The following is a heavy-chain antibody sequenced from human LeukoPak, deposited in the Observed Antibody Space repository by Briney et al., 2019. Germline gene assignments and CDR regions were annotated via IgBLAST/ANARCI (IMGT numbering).Heavy chain of an antibody. J-gene: IGHJ3*02. D-gene: IGHD2-2*01. CDR3: ARGGDPRYCSSTSCLFYAFDI. Sequence: SETLSLTCAVYGGSFSGYYWSWIRQPPGKGLEWIGEINHSGSTNYNPSLKSRVTISVDTSKNQFSLKLSSVTAADTAVYYCARGGDPRYCSSTSCLFYAFDIWGQGTMVTVSS. V-gene: IGHV4-34*01. CDR2: INHSGST. CDR1: GGSFSGYY.